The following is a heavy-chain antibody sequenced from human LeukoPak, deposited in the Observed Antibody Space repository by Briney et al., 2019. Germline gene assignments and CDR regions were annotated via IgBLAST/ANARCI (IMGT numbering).Heavy chain of an antibody. CDR2: ISASGP. D-gene: IGHD3-22*01. CDR1: GFTFSRLA. V-gene: IGHV3-23*01. J-gene: IGHJ4*02. CDR3: AKDHESDGYPCLDH. Sequence: GGCLRLSCAASGFTFSRLAMTWDRQAPGKGLKWVSTISASGPYYADAVRGRFTISRDNSRNTLSLQMDSLRAEDTAVYYCAKDHESDGYPCLDHWGLGTLVTVSS.